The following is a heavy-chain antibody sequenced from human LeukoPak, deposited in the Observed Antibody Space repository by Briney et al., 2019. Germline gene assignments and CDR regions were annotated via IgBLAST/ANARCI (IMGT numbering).Heavy chain of an antibody. D-gene: IGHD6-19*01. V-gene: IGHV3-33*01. CDR1: GFIFSNYG. Sequence: GGSLRLSCEVSGFIFSNYGMHWVRQAPGKGLEWVALIWYDGRTKFHADSVWGRFTISRDNSANTLYLQMSSLRVEDTAVYYCAREWGRIAVAGGPGYWGQGALVTVSS. CDR3: AREWGRIAVAGGPGY. CDR2: IWYDGRTK. J-gene: IGHJ4*02.